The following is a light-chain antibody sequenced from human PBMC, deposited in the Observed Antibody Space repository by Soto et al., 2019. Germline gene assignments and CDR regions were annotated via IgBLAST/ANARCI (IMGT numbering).Light chain of an antibody. J-gene: IGLJ2*01. CDR3: GTWDSSLSAHVV. Sequence: QSVLTKPPSVSAAPGQKVTISCSGSSSNIGNNYVSWYQQLPGTAPKLIIYDNNKRPSGIPDRFSGSKSGTSATLGITGLQTGDEADYYCGTWDSSLSAHVVFGGGTKLTVL. CDR2: DNN. CDR1: SSNIGNNY. V-gene: IGLV1-51*01.